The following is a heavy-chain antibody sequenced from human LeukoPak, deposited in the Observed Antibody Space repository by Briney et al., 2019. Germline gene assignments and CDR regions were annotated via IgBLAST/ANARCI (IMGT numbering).Heavy chain of an antibody. CDR1: GFTFGDYA. J-gene: IGHJ6*04. CDR2: IRSKAYGGTT. V-gene: IGHV3-49*04. CDR3: TRGVDVYYYYGMDV. Sequence: GRSLRLSCTASGFTFGDYAMSWVRQAPGKGLEWVGFIRSKAYGGTTEYAASVKGRFTISRDDSKSIAYLQMNSLKTEGTAVYYCTRGVDVYYYYGMDVWGKGTTVTVSS. D-gene: IGHD2-15*01.